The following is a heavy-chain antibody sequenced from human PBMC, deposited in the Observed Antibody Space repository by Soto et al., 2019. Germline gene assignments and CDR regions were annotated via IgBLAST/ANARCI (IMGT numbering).Heavy chain of an antibody. CDR1: GDSISSYY. Sequence: QVQLQESGPGLVKPSETLSLTCTVSGDSISSYYWPWIRQPPGEGLEWIGYIYDSGRTYYNPSLKSRVTISVDTSKNQFSLRLSSVSAADTAVYYCARGTIPYYYYGMDVWGQGATVTVSS. D-gene: IGHD3-10*01. CDR3: ARGTIPYYYYGMDV. CDR2: IYDSGRT. V-gene: IGHV4-59*01. J-gene: IGHJ6*02.